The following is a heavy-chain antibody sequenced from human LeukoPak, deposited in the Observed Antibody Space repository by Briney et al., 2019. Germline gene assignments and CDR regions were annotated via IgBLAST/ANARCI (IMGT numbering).Heavy chain of an antibody. CDR2: TYYRRSKWFN. D-gene: IGHD2-15*01. J-gene: IGHJ4*02. Sequence: SQTLSLTCAISGDSVSNNNAGWNWVRQSPSSGLEWLGRTYYRRSKWFNDYAVSVKSRITINPDTSKNQFSLQLKSVAPEDTAVYYCARVGYYYFDYWGQGTLVTVSS. CDR1: GDSVSNNNAG. CDR3: ARVGYYYFDY. V-gene: IGHV6-1*01.